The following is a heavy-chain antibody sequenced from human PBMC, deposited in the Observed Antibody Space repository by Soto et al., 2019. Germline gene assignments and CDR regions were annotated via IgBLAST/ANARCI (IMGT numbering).Heavy chain of an antibody. CDR3: ANNKADRSGYYYGDY. D-gene: IGHD3-22*01. CDR2: ISYDGSNK. CDR1: GFTFSSYG. V-gene: IGHV3-30*18. Sequence: GGSLRLSCAASGFTFSSYGMHWVRQAPGKGLEWVAVISYDGSNKYYADSEKGRFTISRDNSKNTLYLQMNSLRAEDTAVYYCANNKADRSGYYYGDYWGQGTLVTVSS. J-gene: IGHJ4*02.